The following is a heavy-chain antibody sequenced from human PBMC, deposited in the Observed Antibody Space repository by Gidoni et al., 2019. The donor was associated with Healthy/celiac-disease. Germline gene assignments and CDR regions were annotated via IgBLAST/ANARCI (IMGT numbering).Heavy chain of an antibody. Sequence: QVQLVESGGGVVQPGRSLRLSCAASGFTFSSYGMHWVRQAPGKGLEWVAVIWYDGSNKYYADSVKGRFTISRDNSKNTRYLQMNSLRAEDTAVYYCARGGGYCSGGSCYSRPKYYYYGMDVWGQGTTVTVSS. D-gene: IGHD2-15*01. J-gene: IGHJ6*02. CDR2: IWYDGSNK. CDR3: ARGGGYCSGGSCYSRPKYYYYGMDV. CDR1: GFTFSSYG. V-gene: IGHV3-33*01.